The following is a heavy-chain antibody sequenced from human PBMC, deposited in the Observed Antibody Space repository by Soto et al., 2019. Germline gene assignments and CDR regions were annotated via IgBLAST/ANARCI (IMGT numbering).Heavy chain of an antibody. J-gene: IGHJ4*02. D-gene: IGHD6-13*01. CDR2: ISGSGGST. CDR1: GFTFSSYA. Sequence: EVQLLESGGGLVQPGGSLRLSCAASGFTFSSYAMSWVRQAPVKGLEWVSAISGSGGSTYYADSVKGRFTISRDNSKNTLDLQMNSLIAEDTAVYYCAKVYISSWHIDYWCQGTLVTVSS. CDR3: AKVYISSWHIDY. V-gene: IGHV3-23*01.